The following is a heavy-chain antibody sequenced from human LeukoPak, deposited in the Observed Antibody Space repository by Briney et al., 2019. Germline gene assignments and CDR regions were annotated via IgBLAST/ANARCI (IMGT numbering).Heavy chain of an antibody. CDR1: GFTVSSNY. Sequence: GGSLRLSSAASGFTVSSNYMSWVRQAPGKGLEWVSVIYSGGSTYYADSVKGRFTISRDNAKNSLYLQMNSLRAEDTAVYYCARATGQLWLPNWFDPWGQGTLVTVSS. CDR2: IYSGGST. CDR3: ARATGQLWLPNWFDP. J-gene: IGHJ5*02. V-gene: IGHV3-66*01. D-gene: IGHD5-18*01.